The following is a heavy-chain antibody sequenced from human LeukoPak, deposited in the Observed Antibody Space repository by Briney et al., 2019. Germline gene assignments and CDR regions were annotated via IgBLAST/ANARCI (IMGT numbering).Heavy chain of an antibody. Sequence: SETLSLTCTVSGDSISSSNYYWGWIRRPPGKGLEWVASISDSGNTYYTPSLRSRVTMSVDTSGNQLSLELNSATAADTAVYYCARLFRDHRGYFDYWGQGTLVTVAS. D-gene: IGHD3-16*02. V-gene: IGHV4-39*01. J-gene: IGHJ4*02. CDR1: GDSISSSNYY. CDR2: ISDSGNT. CDR3: ARLFRDHRGYFDY.